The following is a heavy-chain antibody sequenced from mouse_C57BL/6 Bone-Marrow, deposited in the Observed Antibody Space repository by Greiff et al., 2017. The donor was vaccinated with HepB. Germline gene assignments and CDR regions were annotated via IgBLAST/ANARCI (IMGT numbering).Heavy chain of an antibody. V-gene: IGHV5-16*01. CDR2: INYDGSST. CDR1: GFTFSDYY. J-gene: IGHJ1*03. D-gene: IGHD1-1*01. CDR3: ARDVLRWYFDV. Sequence: EVNVVESEGGLVQPGRSMKLSCTASGFTFSDYYMAWVRQVPEKGLEWVANINYDGSSTYYLDSLKSRFIISRDNAKNILYLQMSSMKSEDTATYYCARDVLRWYFDVWGTGTTVTVSS.